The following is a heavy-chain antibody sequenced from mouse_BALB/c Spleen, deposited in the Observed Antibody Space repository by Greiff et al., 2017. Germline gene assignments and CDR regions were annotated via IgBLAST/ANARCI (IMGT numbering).Heavy chain of an antibody. Sequence: VQLQQSGAELVRPGALVKLSCKASGFNIKDYYMHWVKQRPEQGLEWIGWIDPENGNTIYDPKFQGKASITADTSSNTAYLQLSSLTSEDTAVYYCARDGNYNAMDYWGQGTSVTVSS. CDR2: IDPENGNT. CDR1: GFNIKDYY. J-gene: IGHJ4*01. V-gene: IGHV14-1*02. D-gene: IGHD2-1*01. CDR3: ARDGNYNAMDY.